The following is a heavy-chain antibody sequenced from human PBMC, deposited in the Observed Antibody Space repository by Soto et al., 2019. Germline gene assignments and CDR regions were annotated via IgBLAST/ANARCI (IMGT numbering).Heavy chain of an antibody. V-gene: IGHV4-30-2*01. CDR2: IYHSGST. D-gene: IGHD3-9*01. CDR1: GGSISSGGNS. Sequence: QLQLQESGSGLVTPSQTLSLTCAVSGGSISSGGNSWSWIRQPPGKGLEWIAYIYHSGSTYYNPSLKSRVTISVDRSNNQFSLKLSSVTAADTAVYYCARGFDSLFYGLDVWGQGTTVTVSS. J-gene: IGHJ6*02. CDR3: ARGFDSLFYGLDV.